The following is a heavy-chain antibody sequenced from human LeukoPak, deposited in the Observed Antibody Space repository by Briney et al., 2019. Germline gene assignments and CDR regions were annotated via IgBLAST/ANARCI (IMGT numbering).Heavy chain of an antibody. D-gene: IGHD3-3*01. J-gene: IGHJ4*02. CDR3: ARDSVFWSGYTLVPDY. CDR2: ISSSSSTI. Sequence: GGSLRLSCAASGFTFNSYSMNWVRQAPGKGLEWASYISSSSSTIYYADSVKGRFTISGDNAKNSLYLQMNSLRDEDTAVYYCARDSVFWSGYTLVPDYWGQGTLVTVSS. CDR1: GFTFNSYS. V-gene: IGHV3-48*02.